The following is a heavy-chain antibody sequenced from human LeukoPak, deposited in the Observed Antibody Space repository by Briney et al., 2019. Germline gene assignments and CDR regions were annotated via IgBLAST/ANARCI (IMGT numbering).Heavy chain of an antibody. Sequence: SVKVSCKASGGTFSSYAISWVRQAPGQGLEWMGGIIPIFGTANYAQKFQGRVTITADESTSTAYMELSSLRSEDTAVYHCATGSGTRGNWFDPWGQGTLVTVSS. V-gene: IGHV1-69*13. CDR1: GGTFSSYA. D-gene: IGHD1-1*01. CDR2: IIPIFGTA. CDR3: ATGSGTRGNWFDP. J-gene: IGHJ5*02.